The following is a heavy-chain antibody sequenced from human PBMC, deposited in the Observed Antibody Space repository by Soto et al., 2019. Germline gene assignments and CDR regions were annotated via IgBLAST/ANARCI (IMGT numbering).Heavy chain of an antibody. J-gene: IGHJ4*02. V-gene: IGHV3-23*01. D-gene: IGHD3-10*01. Sequence: EVQLLESGGGLVQPGGSLRLSCAASGFTFSSYAMSWVRQAPGKGLEWVSAISGSGGSTYYADSVKGRFTISRDNSKNTLYLQLNSLRAEDTAVYYFAPLLWFGELYYWGPGTLVTVSS. CDR3: APLLWFGELYY. CDR2: ISGSGGST. CDR1: GFTFSSYA.